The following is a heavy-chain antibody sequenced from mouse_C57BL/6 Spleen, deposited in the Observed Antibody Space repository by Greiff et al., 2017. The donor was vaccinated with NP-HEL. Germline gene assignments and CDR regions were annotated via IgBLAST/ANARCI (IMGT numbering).Heavy chain of an antibody. D-gene: IGHD3-2*02. CDR3: ARGGSSGYPFAMDY. Sequence: QVQLQQSGPELVKPGASVKISCKASGYAFSSSWMNWVKQRPGKGLEWIGRIYPGDGDTNYNGKFKGKATLTADKSSSTAYMQLSSLTSEDSAVYFCARGGSSGYPFAMDYWGQGTSVTVSS. CDR2: IYPGDGDT. CDR1: GYAFSSSW. J-gene: IGHJ4*01. V-gene: IGHV1-82*01.